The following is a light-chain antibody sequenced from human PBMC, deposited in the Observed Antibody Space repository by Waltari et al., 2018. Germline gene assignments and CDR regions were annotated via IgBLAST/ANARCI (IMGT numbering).Light chain of an antibody. J-gene: IGKJ1*01. CDR1: QSIVVW. CDR2: KAS. Sequence: DIQVTQSPSTLSASVGDSVTITCRASQSIVVWLAWYQQKPGKAPRLLIYKASYVESGVPSRFSGSASGTAFTLTISSLQADDFATYYCLQYNSYPWTFGQGTTVEIK. CDR3: LQYNSYPWT. V-gene: IGKV1-5*03.